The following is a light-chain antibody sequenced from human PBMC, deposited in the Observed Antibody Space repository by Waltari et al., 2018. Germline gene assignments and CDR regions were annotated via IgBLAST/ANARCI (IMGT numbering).Light chain of an antibody. Sequence: QSALTQPASVSGSPGQSITISCTGTISDVGSYNYVSWYQQHPGKAPKLMIYDVSYRPSGVSNRFSGSKAGNTASLTISGLQAEDEADYYCSSYITTNTLELFGGGTSLTVL. CDR1: ISDVGSYNY. J-gene: IGLJ2*01. V-gene: IGLV2-14*03. CDR3: SSYITTNTLEL. CDR2: DVS.